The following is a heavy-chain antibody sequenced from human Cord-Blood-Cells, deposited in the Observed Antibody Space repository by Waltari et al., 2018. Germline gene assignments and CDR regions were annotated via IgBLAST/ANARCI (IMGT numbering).Heavy chain of an antibody. CDR3: ARGGIVVVPAAIYTFDY. CDR1: GGSFSGYY. V-gene: IGHV4-34*01. Sequence: QVQLQQWGAGLLKPSETLSLTCAVYGGSFSGYYWSWIRQPPGKGLEWIGEINHSGSTNYNPSLKGRFTISVDTSKNQFSLKLSSVTAADTAVYYCARGGIVVVPAAIYTFDYWGQGTLVTVSS. J-gene: IGHJ4*02. CDR2: INHSGST. D-gene: IGHD2-2*01.